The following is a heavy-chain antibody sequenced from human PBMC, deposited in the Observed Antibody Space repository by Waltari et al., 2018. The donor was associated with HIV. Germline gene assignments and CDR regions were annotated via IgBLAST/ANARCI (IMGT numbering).Heavy chain of an antibody. D-gene: IGHD6-13*01. CDR3: ARSPANTAAADYSDDY. J-gene: IGHJ4*02. Sequence: QSGAEVKKPGSSVKISCKASGGTFKSHALSWVRQAPGQGLEWMGRIIPILGMTNYAQKFHGRLAITADNSMSTAYMELSSLRSDDTAVYFCARSPANTAAADYSDDYWGQGTLVTVSS. CDR1: GGTFKSHA. V-gene: IGHV1-69*04. CDR2: IIPILGMT.